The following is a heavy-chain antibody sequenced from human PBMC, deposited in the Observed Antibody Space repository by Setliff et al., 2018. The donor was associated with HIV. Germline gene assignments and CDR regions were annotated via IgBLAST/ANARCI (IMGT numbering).Heavy chain of an antibody. V-gene: IGHV5-51*01. Sequence: PGESLKISCKGSGYSFTSYWIGWVRQMPGKGLEWMGIIYPGDSDTRYSPSFQGQVTISADKSISTAYLQWSSLKASDTAMYYCARHSHRLIVGATTIDYWGRGTLVTVSS. J-gene: IGHJ4*02. D-gene: IGHD1-26*01. CDR1: GYSFTSYW. CDR2: IYPGDSDT. CDR3: ARHSHRLIVGATTIDY.